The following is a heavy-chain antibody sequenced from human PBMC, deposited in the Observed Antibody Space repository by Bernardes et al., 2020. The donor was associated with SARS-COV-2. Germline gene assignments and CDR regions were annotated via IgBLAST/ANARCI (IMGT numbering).Heavy chain of an antibody. CDR2: INTNTGNP. Sequence: ASVKVSCKASGYTFPSYAMNWVRQAPGQGLEWMGWINTNTGNPTYAQGFTGRFVFSLDTSVSTAYLQISSLKAEDTAVYYCLTYYYGSGSYYIDYWGQGTLVTVSS. J-gene: IGHJ4*02. CDR1: GYTFPSYA. D-gene: IGHD3-10*01. V-gene: IGHV7-4-1*02. CDR3: LTYYYGSGSYYIDY.